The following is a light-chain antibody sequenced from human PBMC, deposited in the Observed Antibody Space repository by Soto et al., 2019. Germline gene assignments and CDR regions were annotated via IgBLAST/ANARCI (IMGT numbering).Light chain of an antibody. CDR2: AAS. V-gene: IGKV3-20*01. Sequence: EIVLTQSPGTLSLSPEERATLSCRASQSVSSYYVAWYLQKPGQAPKLLIYAASRRATGIPDRFSGSGSGTDFTLTISRLEPEDFAVYYCQHYVSSPPKYTFGQGTKLEIK. J-gene: IGKJ2*01. CDR3: QHYVSSPPKYT. CDR1: QSVSSYY.